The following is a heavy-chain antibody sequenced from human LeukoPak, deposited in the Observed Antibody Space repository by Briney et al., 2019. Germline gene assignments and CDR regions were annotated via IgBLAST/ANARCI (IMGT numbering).Heavy chain of an antibody. CDR1: GFTFSSYS. V-gene: IGHV3-21*04. CDR2: IRFTGSYI. J-gene: IGHJ6*02. CDR3: ARGYGMDV. Sequence: GGSLRLSCAASGFTFSSYSMNWVRQAPGRGLEWVSSIRFTGSYIYYADSVKGRFTISRDNSKNTLYLQMNSLRAEDTAVYYCARGYGMDVWGQGTTVTVSS.